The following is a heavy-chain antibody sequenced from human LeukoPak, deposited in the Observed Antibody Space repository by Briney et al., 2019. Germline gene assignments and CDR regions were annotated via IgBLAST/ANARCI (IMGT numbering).Heavy chain of an antibody. Sequence: GGSLRLSCAASGFTFTICAMNWVRQAPGKGLEWVSGISGSGSSTYYADSVKGRFTISRDSSKNTVYLQMSSLRAEDTAVYYCAKAEGSYKTLIDYWGQGTLVTASS. V-gene: IGHV3-23*01. D-gene: IGHD3-10*01. J-gene: IGHJ4*02. CDR2: ISGSGSST. CDR1: GFTFTICA. CDR3: AKAEGSYKTLIDY.